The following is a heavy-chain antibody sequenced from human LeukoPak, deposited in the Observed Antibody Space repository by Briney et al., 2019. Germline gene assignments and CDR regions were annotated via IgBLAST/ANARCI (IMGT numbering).Heavy chain of an antibody. CDR2: INHGGST. Sequence: KPSETLSLTCAVYGGSFSGYYWSWIRQPPGKGLEWIGEINHGGSTNYNPSLKSRVTISVDTSKNQFSLKLSSVTAADTAVYYCARGHIVVVPAATYYFDYWGQGTLVTVSS. CDR3: ARGHIVVVPAATYYFDY. V-gene: IGHV4-34*01. D-gene: IGHD2-2*01. CDR1: GGSFSGYY. J-gene: IGHJ4*02.